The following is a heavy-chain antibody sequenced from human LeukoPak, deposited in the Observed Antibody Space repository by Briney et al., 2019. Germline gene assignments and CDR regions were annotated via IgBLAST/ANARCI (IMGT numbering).Heavy chain of an antibody. J-gene: IGHJ6*02. D-gene: IGHD1-26*01. CDR3: ARDMGEPVYGMDV. Sequence: GGSLRLSCAASGFTFSSYWMTWVRQAPGKGLEWVSSISGSSSYIYYTDSVKGRFTLSRDNAKNSLVLQMNSLRADDTGVYYCARDMGEPVYGMDVWGPGTTVTVSS. CDR1: GFTFSSYW. V-gene: IGHV3-21*01. CDR2: ISGSSSYI.